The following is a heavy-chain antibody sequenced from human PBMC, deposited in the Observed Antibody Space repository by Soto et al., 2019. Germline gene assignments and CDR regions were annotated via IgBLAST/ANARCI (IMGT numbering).Heavy chain of an antibody. CDR3: ASSEGSRTSVEIYYDYYSGMDV. CDR2: IIPISDTT. Sequence: QVQLVQSGAEVKKPGSSVKVSCKASGGTFSSYAISWVRQAPGQGLEWMGGIIPISDTTNYAQKFQGRVTITADESTSTAYMELRSLRSEDTAASYCASSEGSRTSVEIYYDYYSGMDVGGQGTTAT. D-gene: IGHD2-2*01. CDR1: GGTFSSYA. J-gene: IGHJ6*02. V-gene: IGHV1-69*01.